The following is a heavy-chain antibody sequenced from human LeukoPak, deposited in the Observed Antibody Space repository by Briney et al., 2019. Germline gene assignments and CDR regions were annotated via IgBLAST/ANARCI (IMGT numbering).Heavy chain of an antibody. D-gene: IGHD5-12*01. Sequence: PSETLSLTCAVHGGSFSGYYWSWIRQPPGKGLEWIGEINHSGSTNYNPSLKSRVTISVDTSKNQFSLKLSSVTAADTAVYYCARRFGTSTPDYWGQGTLVTVSS. CDR1: GGSFSGYY. CDR3: ARRFGTSTPDY. CDR2: INHSGST. V-gene: IGHV4-34*01. J-gene: IGHJ4*02.